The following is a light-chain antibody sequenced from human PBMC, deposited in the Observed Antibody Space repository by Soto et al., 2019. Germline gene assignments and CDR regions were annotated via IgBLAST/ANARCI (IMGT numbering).Light chain of an antibody. Sequence: QSVLTQPASVSGSPGQSITISCTGTSSDVGSYDLVSWYQHHPGKAPKLMIYEGSKRPSGVSNRFSGSKSGNTASLAISGLQAEDEADYYCSSYSSSSTLVVFGTATKVTVL. J-gene: IGLJ1*01. CDR3: SSYSSSSTLVV. CDR1: SSDVGSYDL. V-gene: IGLV2-14*02. CDR2: EGS.